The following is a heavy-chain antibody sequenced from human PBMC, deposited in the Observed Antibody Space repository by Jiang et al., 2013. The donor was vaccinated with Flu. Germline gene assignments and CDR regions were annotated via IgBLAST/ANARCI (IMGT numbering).Heavy chain of an antibody. J-gene: IGHJ3*02. V-gene: IGHV6-1*01. CDR3: ARDPPQLTDAFDI. CDR1: GDSVSSNSAA. Sequence: QTLSLTCAISGDSVSSNSAAWNWIRQSPSRGLEWLGRTYYRSKWYTDYAISVKGRITINPDTSKNQFSLQLNSVTPEDTAVYYCARDPPQLTDAFDIWGQGTMVTVSS. D-gene: IGHD2-2*01. CDR2: TYYRSKWYT.